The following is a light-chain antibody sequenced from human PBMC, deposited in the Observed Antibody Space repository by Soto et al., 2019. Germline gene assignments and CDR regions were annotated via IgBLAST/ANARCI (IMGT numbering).Light chain of an antibody. Sequence: DIQMTQSPSSLSASVGDRVTITCRASQSISTYLNWYQQKPGKAPNLLIYAASSLQSGVPSRFSASGSGTYFTLTISSLQPEDFATYYGHQSYITPPLTFGGGTKVEIK. CDR3: HQSYITPPLT. CDR2: AAS. V-gene: IGKV1-39*01. J-gene: IGKJ4*01. CDR1: QSISTY.